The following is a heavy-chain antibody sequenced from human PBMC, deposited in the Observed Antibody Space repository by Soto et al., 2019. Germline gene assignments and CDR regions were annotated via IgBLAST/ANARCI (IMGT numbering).Heavy chain of an antibody. CDR3: AREYSWKWEPAYYYYGMDV. D-gene: IGHD1-20*01. V-gene: IGHV1-46*01. CDR1: GYTFTSYY. Sequence: GASVKVSCKASGYTFTSYYMHWVRQAPGQGLEWMGIINPSGGSTSYAQKFQGRVTMTRDTSTSTVYMELSSLRSEDTAVYYCAREYSWKWEPAYYYYGMDVWGQGTTVTVSS. J-gene: IGHJ6*02. CDR2: INPSGGST.